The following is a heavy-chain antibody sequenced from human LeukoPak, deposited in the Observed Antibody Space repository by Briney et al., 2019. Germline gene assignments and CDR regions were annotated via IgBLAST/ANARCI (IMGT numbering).Heavy chain of an antibody. CDR2: IKQDGSEK. CDR3: ARPYPPYYYDSSGYYGY. V-gene: IGHV3-7*01. Sequence: PGGSLRLSCAASGFTFSSYWMSWVRQAPGKGLEWVANIKQDGSEKYYVDSVKGRFTISRDNAKNSLYLQMNSLRDEDTAVYYCARPYPPYYYDSSGYYGYWGQGTLVTVSS. J-gene: IGHJ4*02. CDR1: GFTFSSYW. D-gene: IGHD3-22*01.